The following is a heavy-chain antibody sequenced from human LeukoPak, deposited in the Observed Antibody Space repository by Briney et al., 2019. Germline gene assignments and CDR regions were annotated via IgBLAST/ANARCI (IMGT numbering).Heavy chain of an antibody. V-gene: IGHV5-51*07. Sequence: GESLKIPCKGSGYSFTSYWIGWVHQMPGKGLEWMGIIYPGDSDTRYSPSFQGQVTISADKSISTAYLQWSSLKASDTAMYYCARQPRSYDFWSGYYLWKYYFDYWGQGTLVTVSS. J-gene: IGHJ4*02. D-gene: IGHD3-3*01. CDR3: ARQPRSYDFWSGYYLWKYYFDY. CDR1: GYSFTSYW. CDR2: IYPGDSDT.